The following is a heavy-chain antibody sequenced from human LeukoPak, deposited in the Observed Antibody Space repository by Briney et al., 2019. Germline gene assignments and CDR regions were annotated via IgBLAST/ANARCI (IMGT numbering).Heavy chain of an antibody. CDR3: ARRGDTAMVRGAFDI. CDR2: IYPGDSDT. CDR1: GYSFISYW. D-gene: IGHD5-18*01. V-gene: IGHV5-51*01. J-gene: IGHJ3*02. Sequence: GESLKISCKGSGYSFISYWIGWVRQMPGKGLEWMGIIYPGDSDTRYSPSFQGQVTISADRSISTAYLQWSSLKASDTAMYYCARRGDTAMVRGAFDIWGQGTMVTVSS.